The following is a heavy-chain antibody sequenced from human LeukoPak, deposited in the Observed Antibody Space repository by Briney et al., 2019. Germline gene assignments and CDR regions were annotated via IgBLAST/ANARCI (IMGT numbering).Heavy chain of an antibody. Sequence: SETLSLTCTVSGGSISTYYWSWIRQPPGKGLEWIGYIYTSGSTDYNPSLKSLVTISLDTSNNQFSLNLTSVTAADTAVYYCARSRGRKVTPFDYWGQGILVTVSS. CDR3: ARSRGRKVTPFDY. CDR1: GGSISTYY. D-gene: IGHD3-10*01. CDR2: IYTSGST. V-gene: IGHV4-4*09. J-gene: IGHJ4*02.